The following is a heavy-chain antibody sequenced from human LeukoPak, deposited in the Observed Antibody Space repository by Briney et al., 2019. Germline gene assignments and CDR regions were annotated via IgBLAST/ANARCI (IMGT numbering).Heavy chain of an antibody. CDR2: ISSSSSYI. V-gene: IGHV3-21*04. CDR3: ANTQRLYSIT. J-gene: IGHJ5*02. D-gene: IGHD2-8*01. CDR1: GFTFSSYS. Sequence: PGGSLRLSCAASGFTFSSYSMNWVRRAPGKGLEWVSSISSSSSYIYYADSVKGRFTISRDNSKNTLYLQMNSLRAEDTAVYYCANTQRLYSITWGQGTLVTVSS.